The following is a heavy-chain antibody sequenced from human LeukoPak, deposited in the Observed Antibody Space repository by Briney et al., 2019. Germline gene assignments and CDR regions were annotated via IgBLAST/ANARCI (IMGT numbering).Heavy chain of an antibody. D-gene: IGHD5-12*01. V-gene: IGHV4-34*01. CDR3: ARGGGYASPIGY. CDR1: GGSFSGYY. J-gene: IGHJ4*02. Sequence: SETLSLTCAVYGGSFSGYYCSWIRQPPGKGLEWIGEINHSGSTNYNPSLKSRVTISADTSKNQLSLKLSSVTAADTAVYYCARGGGYASPIGYWGQGALVTVSS. CDR2: INHSGST.